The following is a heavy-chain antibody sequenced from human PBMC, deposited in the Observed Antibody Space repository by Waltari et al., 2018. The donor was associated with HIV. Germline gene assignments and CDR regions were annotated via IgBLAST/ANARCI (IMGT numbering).Heavy chain of an antibody. Sequence: QVQLVQSGAEVKKPGASVKVSCKGSGYTFSDYYIYWVRQAPGQRLDEMGRIKPNRCGANYARKLQDRVTMTRDTYITTVYMELTRLKSDDTAVYYCAWRFGYSYGPYWGQGTLVTVSS. CDR3: AWRFGYSYGPY. V-gene: IGHV1-2*02. CDR1: GYTFSDYY. J-gene: IGHJ4*02. CDR2: IKPNRCGA. D-gene: IGHD5-18*01.